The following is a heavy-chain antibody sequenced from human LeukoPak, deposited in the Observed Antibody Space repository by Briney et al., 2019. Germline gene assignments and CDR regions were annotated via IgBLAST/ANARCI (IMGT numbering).Heavy chain of an antibody. CDR2: ISSGGTTI. V-gene: IGHV3-48*03. CDR1: GFTFSNYE. D-gene: IGHD2-2*01. Sequence: PGGSLRLSCAASGFTFSNYEMNWVRQAPGKGLEWVSYISSGGTTIYYADSVKSRFTISRDNAKNSLYLQMNSLRAEDTAVYYCARDHSTSWTNWFDPWGQGTLVTVSS. J-gene: IGHJ5*02. CDR3: ARDHSTSWTNWFDP.